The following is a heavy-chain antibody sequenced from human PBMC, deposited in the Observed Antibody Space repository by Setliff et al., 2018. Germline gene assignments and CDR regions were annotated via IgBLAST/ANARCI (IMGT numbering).Heavy chain of an antibody. CDR3: ARDLPDSSGWGHYFDY. D-gene: IGHD3-22*01. V-gene: IGHV3-30*14. CDR2: ISDDGSYK. CDR1: GFIFNSFA. J-gene: IGHJ4*02. Sequence: GGSLRLSCAASGFIFNSFAMHWVRQTPGKGLEWVALISDDGSYKFYAYSVKGRFTISRDNSKKTLYLQMNSLRPEDTAVYYCARDLPDSSGWGHYFDYWGQGTLVTVSS.